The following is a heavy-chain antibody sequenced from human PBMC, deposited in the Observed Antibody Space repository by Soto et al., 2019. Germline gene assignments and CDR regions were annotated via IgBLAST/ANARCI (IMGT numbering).Heavy chain of an antibody. J-gene: IGHJ4*02. CDR1: GYTFTSYG. CDR2: SSVYNGNT. V-gene: IGHV1-18*04. CDR3: ARVTTTMIVVVIKGXDF. D-gene: IGHD3-22*01. Sequence: ASVKVSCKASGYTFTSYGISWVRQAPGQGLEWMGWSSVYNGNTNYAQKLQGRVTMTTDTSTSTDYMELRSLRSDDKAVYYCARVTTTMIVVVIKGXDFWGQGTLVTXSX.